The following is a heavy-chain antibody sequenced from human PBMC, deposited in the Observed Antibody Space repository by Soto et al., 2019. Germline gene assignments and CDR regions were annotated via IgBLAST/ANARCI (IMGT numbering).Heavy chain of an antibody. J-gene: IGHJ4*02. CDR3: ARQIVVVPAATPYFDY. CDR2: TYYRSKWYN. CDR1: GDSVSSNSAA. D-gene: IGHD2-2*01. Sequence: PSQTLSLTCAISGDSVSSNSAAWNWIRQSPSRGLEWLGRTYYRSKWYNDYAVSVKSRITINPDTSKNQFSLQLNSVTPEDTAVYYCARQIVVVPAATPYFDYWGQGTLVTAPQ. V-gene: IGHV6-1*01.